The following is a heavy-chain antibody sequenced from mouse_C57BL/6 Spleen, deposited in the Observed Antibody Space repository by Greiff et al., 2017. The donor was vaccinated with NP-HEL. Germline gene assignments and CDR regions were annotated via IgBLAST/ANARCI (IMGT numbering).Heavy chain of an antibody. CDR3: AREYYGSRGFDY. CDR1: GYAFSSYW. D-gene: IGHD1-1*01. V-gene: IGHV1-80*01. CDR2: IYPGDGDT. J-gene: IGHJ2*01. Sequence: VQVVESGAELVKPGASVKISCKASGYAFSSYWMNWVKQRPGKGLEWIGQIYPGDGDTNYNGKFKGKATLTADKSSSTAYMQLSSLTSEDSAVYFCAREYYGSRGFDYWGQGTTLTVSS.